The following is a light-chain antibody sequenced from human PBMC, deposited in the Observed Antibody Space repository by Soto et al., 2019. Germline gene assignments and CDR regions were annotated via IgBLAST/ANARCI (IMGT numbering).Light chain of an antibody. J-gene: IGKJ2*01. CDR3: QQYVTYTS. V-gene: IGKV1-5*03. Sequence: DIQMTQSPSTLSASVGDRVTITCRASQNINTWLAWYQQKPGEAPKVLMYKASTLENGVPSRFSGSGSGTEFTLTISSLQPDDFATYYCQQYVTYTSFGQGTKLEIK. CDR1: QNINTW. CDR2: KAS.